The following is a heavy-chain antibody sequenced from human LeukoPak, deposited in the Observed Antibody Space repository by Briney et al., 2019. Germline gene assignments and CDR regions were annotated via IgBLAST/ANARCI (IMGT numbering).Heavy chain of an antibody. CDR2: LNWIGGSP. V-gene: IGHV3-20*04. CDR1: GFTFYDYA. Sequence: GGSLRLSCAASGFTFYDYAMSCVRHAPGKGLEWVSGLNWIGGSPGYADSVKGRFTISRDNAKNSLYLQMNSLRAEDTAFYYCARDFQDSSGYYPGYFDYWGQGTLVTVSS. D-gene: IGHD3-22*01. CDR3: ARDFQDSSGYYPGYFDY. J-gene: IGHJ4*02.